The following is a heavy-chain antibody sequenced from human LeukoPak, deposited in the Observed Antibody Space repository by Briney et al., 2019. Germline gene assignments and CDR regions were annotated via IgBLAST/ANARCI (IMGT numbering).Heavy chain of an antibody. Sequence: GGSLRLSCAASGFTVSSNYMSWVRQAPGKGLEWVSVIYSGGSTYYADSVKGRFTISRDNSKNTLYLQMNSLRAEDTAVYYCARDRGSGSLPPYYYYGMDVWGQGTTVTVSS. CDR2: IYSGGST. CDR1: GFTVSSNY. D-gene: IGHD3-10*01. V-gene: IGHV3-53*01. J-gene: IGHJ6*02. CDR3: ARDRGSGSLPPYYYYGMDV.